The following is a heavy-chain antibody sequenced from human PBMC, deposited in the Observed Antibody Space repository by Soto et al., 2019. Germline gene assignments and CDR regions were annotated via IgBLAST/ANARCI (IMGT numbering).Heavy chain of an antibody. Sequence: QITLKESGPTLVKPTQTLTLTCTFSGFSLSTSGVGVGWIRQPPGKALEWLALIYWNDDKRYSPSLENRLTIAKDTSKNQVVLTMTNVDPVDTATYYCAHTWGHCSGGTCHLFDQYFDYWGQGTLVTVSS. V-gene: IGHV2-5*01. CDR2: IYWNDDK. CDR1: GFSLSTSGVG. J-gene: IGHJ4*02. CDR3: AHTWGHCSGGTCHLFDQYFDY. D-gene: IGHD2-15*01.